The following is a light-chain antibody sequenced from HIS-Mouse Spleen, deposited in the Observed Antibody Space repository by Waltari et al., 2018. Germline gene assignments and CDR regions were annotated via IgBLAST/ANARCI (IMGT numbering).Light chain of an antibody. CDR1: QSISSY. CDR2: AAS. Sequence: DIQMTQSPSSLSASVGDRVTITCRASQSISSYLNWYQQKPGKAPKLLNYAASSLQSGVPSRFSGSGSGTDFTLTISSLQPEDFATYYCQQSYSTLMYTFGQGTKLEIK. CDR3: QQSYSTLMYT. V-gene: IGKV1-39*01. J-gene: IGKJ2*01.